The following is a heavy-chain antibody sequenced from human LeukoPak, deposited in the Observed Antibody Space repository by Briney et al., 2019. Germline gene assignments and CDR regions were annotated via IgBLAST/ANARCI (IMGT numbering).Heavy chain of an antibody. CDR3: ARGASHGSGSYYPFAFDI. V-gene: IGHV3-53*04. Sequence: GGSLRLSCAASGSTVSSNYMSWVRQAPGKGLEWVSVIYSGGSTYYADSVKGRFTISRHNSKNTLYLQMNSLRAEDTAVYYCARGASHGSGSYYPFAFDIWGQGTMVTVSS. CDR2: IYSGGST. CDR1: GSTVSSNY. D-gene: IGHD3-10*01. J-gene: IGHJ3*02.